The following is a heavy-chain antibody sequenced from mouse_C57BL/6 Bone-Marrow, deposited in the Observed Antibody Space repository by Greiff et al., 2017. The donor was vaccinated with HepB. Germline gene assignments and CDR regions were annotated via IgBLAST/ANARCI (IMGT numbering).Heavy chain of an antibody. D-gene: IGHD1-2*01. CDR1: GFSLTSYG. CDR2: IWSGGST. CDR3: ARKLYYGYYYAMDY. J-gene: IGHJ4*01. Sequence: VQLVESGPGLVQPSQSLSITCTVSGFSLTSYGVHWVRQSPGKGLEWLGVIWSGGSTDYNAAFISRLSISKDNSKSQVFFKMNSLQADDTAIYYCARKLYYGYYYAMDYWGQGTSVTVSS. V-gene: IGHV2-2*01.